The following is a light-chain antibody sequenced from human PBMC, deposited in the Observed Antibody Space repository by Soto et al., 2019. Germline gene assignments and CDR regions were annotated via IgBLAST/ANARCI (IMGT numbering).Light chain of an antibody. J-gene: IGLJ2*01. CDR3: RSYDGSLSGLF. CDR1: SSNIGAGYD. CDR2: GNS. Sequence: QSVLTQPPSVSGAPGQRVTISCTGSSSNIGAGYDVHWYHQLPGTAPKLLIYGNSNRPSGVPDRFSGSKSGTSAALAITGLQDEDEADYYCRSYDGSLSGLFFGGGTKLTVL. V-gene: IGLV1-40*01.